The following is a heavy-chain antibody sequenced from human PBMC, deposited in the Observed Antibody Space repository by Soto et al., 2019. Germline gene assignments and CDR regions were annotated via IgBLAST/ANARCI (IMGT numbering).Heavy chain of an antibody. CDR1: GGSLTAYS. D-gene: IGHD1-26*01. CDR3: AKDECGAPDI. CDR2: IDTSGKT. V-gene: IGHV4-4*07. Sequence: PSETLSLTCTVSGGSLTAYSWHLIRQPVGKGLEWIGRIDTSGKTNYIPSLKIRLTMSIDRFKNQFSLNLKFVTAADTAVYFCAKDECGAPDIWGQGTLVPV. J-gene: IGHJ3*02.